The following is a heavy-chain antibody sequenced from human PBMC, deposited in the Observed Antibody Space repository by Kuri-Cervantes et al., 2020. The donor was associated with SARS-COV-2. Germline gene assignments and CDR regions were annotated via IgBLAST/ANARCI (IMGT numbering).Heavy chain of an antibody. CDR2: ISGGGDSP. J-gene: IGHJ4*02. CDR3: AKRDFGFDL. Sequence: GESLKISCAASGFTFKSYVMSWVRQAPGKGLKWVSAISGGGDSPDYADSVKGRFTISRDISKTTLFLQMDSLRAEDTAVYYCAKRDFGFDLWGQGTLVTVSS. CDR1: GFTFKSYV. V-gene: IGHV3-23*01. D-gene: IGHD3-3*01.